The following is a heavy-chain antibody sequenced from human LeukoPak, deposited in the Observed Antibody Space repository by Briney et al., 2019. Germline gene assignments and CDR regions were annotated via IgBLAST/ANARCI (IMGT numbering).Heavy chain of an antibody. CDR3: ASSKGFDY. Sequence: GGSLRLSCAASGFTFNSYWMNWVRQAPGKGLEWVANINLDGSEKYYVDSVKGRFTISRDNAKNSLYLQMNSLRAEDTAVYYCASSKGFDYWGQGTLVTVSS. V-gene: IGHV3-7*01. CDR1: GFTFNSYW. J-gene: IGHJ4*02. CDR2: INLDGSEK.